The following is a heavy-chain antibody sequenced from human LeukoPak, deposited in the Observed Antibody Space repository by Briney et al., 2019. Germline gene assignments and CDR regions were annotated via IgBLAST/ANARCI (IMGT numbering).Heavy chain of an antibody. CDR3: AKEMGFKIREVMLGFFDY. CDR2: ISGSGGNT. J-gene: IGHJ4*02. V-gene: IGHV3-23*01. CDR1: GFTFSSYG. D-gene: IGHD3-10*01. Sequence: GGSLRLSCAASGFTFSSYGMSWVRQAPGKGLEWVSAISGSGGNTYYADSVKGRFTISRDNSKKTLYLQMSSLRAEDTAVYYCAKEMGFKIREVMLGFFDYWGQGTLVTVSS.